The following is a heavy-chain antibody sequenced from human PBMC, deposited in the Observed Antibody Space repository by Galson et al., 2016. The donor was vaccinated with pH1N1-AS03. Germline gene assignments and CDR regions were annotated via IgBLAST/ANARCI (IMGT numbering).Heavy chain of an antibody. D-gene: IGHD5-24*01. Sequence: SLRLSCAASGFTFSAYAMTWVRQGPGKGLEWVSSMTGPFMGTTGGGTFYADSVKCRFTISRDNPKSTLYLQMDSLRVEDTAAYYWAKCRDWGGKGYLDFWGQGTVVTVSS. CDR1: GFTFSAYA. V-gene: IGHV3-23*01. CDR2: MTGPFMGTTGGGT. CDR3: AKCRDWGGKGYLDF. J-gene: IGHJ4*02.